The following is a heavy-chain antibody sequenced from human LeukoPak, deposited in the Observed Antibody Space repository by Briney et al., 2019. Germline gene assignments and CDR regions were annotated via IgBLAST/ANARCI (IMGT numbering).Heavy chain of an antibody. Sequence: GGSLRLSCAASGFTFSHFWMSWVRQAPGKGLEWVSYISSSGSTIYCADSVKGRFTISRDNAKNSLYLQMNSLRAEDTAVYYCGGSASLPSNYYYYGMDVWGQGTTVTVSS. CDR2: ISSSGSTI. J-gene: IGHJ6*02. CDR1: GFTFSHFW. D-gene: IGHD3-16*01. V-gene: IGHV3-11*01. CDR3: GGSASLPSNYYYYGMDV.